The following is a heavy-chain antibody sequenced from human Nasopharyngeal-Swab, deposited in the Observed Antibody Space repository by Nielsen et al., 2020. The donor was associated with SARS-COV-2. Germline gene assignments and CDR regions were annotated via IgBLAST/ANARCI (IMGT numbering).Heavy chain of an antibody. CDR1: GFTCSNAW. D-gene: IGHD3-16*02. Sequence: GGSLRLSCAASGFTCSNAWKSWARQEPGKGLERDGRIKSKTDGGTTDYAAPVKGRFAISRDDSKNTLYLQMNSLKTEDTAVYYCTTDGPLVITFGGVIVTVDYWGQGTLVTVSS. J-gene: IGHJ4*02. V-gene: IGHV3-15*01. CDR3: TTDGPLVITFGGVIVTVDY. CDR2: IKSKTDGGTT.